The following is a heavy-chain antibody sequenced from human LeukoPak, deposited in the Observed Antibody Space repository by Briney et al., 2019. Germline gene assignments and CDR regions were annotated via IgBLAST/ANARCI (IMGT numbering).Heavy chain of an antibody. D-gene: IGHD3-3*01. CDR3: ARARLTIFGVVES. CDR1: GFTFTSYT. CDR2: ISSSSNYI. V-gene: IGHV3-21*01. J-gene: IGHJ4*02. Sequence: GGSLRLSCAASGFTFTSYTMNWVRQAPGKGLAWVSSISSSSNYIYYADSVKGRFTISRDNAKNSLYLQMNSLRAEDTAVYYCARARLTIFGVVESCGQGTLVTVSS.